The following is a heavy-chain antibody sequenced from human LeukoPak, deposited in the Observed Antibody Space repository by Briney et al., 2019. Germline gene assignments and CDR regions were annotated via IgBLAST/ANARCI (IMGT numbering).Heavy chain of an antibody. CDR3: AKDLNYYDSTFDY. CDR1: GFTFSSYG. Sequence: PGGSLRLSCVASGFTFSSYGMHWVRQAPDRGLGWVAFIRYDGSNKYYADSVKGRFTISRDNSKNTLYLQMNSLRAEDTAVYYCAKDLNYYDSTFDYWGQGTLVTVSS. D-gene: IGHD3-22*01. J-gene: IGHJ4*02. V-gene: IGHV3-30*02. CDR2: IRYDGSNK.